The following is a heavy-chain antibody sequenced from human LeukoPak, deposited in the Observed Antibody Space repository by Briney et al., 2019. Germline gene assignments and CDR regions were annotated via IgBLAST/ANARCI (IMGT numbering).Heavy chain of an antibody. CDR3: AKDLGWYVKGEN. CDR2: ISGSGGST. Sequence: GGSLRLSCAASGFTFSSYAMSWVRQAPGKGLEWVSAISGSGGSTYYAESVKGRFTISRDNSKNTLYLQMNSLRAEDTAVYYCAKDLGWYVKGENWGQGTLVSVSS. CDR1: GFTFSSYA. V-gene: IGHV3-23*01. D-gene: IGHD6-19*01. J-gene: IGHJ4*02.